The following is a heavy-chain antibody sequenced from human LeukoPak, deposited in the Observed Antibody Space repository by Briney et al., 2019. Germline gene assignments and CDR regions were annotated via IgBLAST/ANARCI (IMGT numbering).Heavy chain of an antibody. J-gene: IGHJ6*03. CDR1: GGSISSYY. CDR3: ARERLGIYYYMDV. V-gene: IGHV4-59*01. CDR2: IYYSGST. Sequence: SETLSLTCTVSGGSISSYYWSWIRQPPGKGLEWIGYIYYSGSTNYNPSLKSRVTISVDTSKNQFSLKLSSVTAADTAVYYCARERLGIYYYMDVWGKGTTVTVSS. D-gene: IGHD3-16*01.